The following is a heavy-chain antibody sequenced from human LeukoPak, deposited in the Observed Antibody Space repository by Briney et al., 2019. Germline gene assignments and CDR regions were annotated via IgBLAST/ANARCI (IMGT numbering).Heavy chain of an antibody. D-gene: IGHD1-26*01. CDR3: VRDLGGRSGH. CDR1: GFTFSSDW. CDR2: INEDGSTT. Sequence: GGSLRLSCAASGFTFSSDWMHWVRQAPGKGLVWVSRINEDGSTTNYADSVKGRSTIFRDNAKNTLYLQMNSLRAEDTAVYYCVRDLGGRSGHWGQGTLVTVSS. J-gene: IGHJ4*02. V-gene: IGHV3-74*01.